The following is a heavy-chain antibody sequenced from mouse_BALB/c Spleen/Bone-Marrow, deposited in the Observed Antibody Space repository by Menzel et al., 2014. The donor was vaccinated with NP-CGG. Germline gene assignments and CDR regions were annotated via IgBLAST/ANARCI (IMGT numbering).Heavy chain of an antibody. CDR1: GYTFTSYW. CDR3: TRGANPYYYTMDY. J-gene: IGHJ4*01. V-gene: IGHV1S127*01. Sequence: QVQLQQSGAELVKPGASVKMSCKASGYTFTSYWMHWVKQRPGQGLEWIGVLDPSDSYTTYNQKFKGKATLTVDTSSNTADKQLSSLTSEDSTVYYCTRGANPYYYTMDYWGQGTSVTASS. CDR2: LDPSDSYT. D-gene: IGHD4-1*01.